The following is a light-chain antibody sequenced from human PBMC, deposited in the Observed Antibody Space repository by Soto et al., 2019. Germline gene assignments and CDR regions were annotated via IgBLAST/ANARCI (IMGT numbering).Light chain of an antibody. J-gene: IGKJ1*01. Sequence: DIVMTQSPLSLPVTPGEPASISCRSSQSLLHSNGYNYLNWYLQKPGQSPQVRIYLSSNRTSGVPNRFSGSGSGTDFTLKISRVEAEDVGLYYCMQALQTPWTFGQGTKVEIK. CDR1: QSLLHSNGYNY. CDR3: MQALQTPWT. V-gene: IGKV2-28*01. CDR2: LSS.